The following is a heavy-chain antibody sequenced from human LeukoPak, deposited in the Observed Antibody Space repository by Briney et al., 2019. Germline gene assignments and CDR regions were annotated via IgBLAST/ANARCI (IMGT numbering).Heavy chain of an antibody. CDR3: ARDYFYGLGV. CDR1: GFTFSSYW. V-gene: IGHV3-74*01. CDR2: FSDDEGRT. J-gene: IGHJ6*02. Sequence: GGSLRLSCAASGFTFSSYWMHWVRQVPGKGLVWVSRFSDDEGRTVYADSVKGRFTISKDNAKNTLYLQMNSLRAEDTAVYYCARDYFYGLGVWGQGTTVTVSS.